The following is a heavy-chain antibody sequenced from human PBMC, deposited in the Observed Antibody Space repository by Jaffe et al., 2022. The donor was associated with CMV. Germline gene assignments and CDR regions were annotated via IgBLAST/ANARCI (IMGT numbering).Heavy chain of an antibody. J-gene: IGHJ5*02. V-gene: IGHV3-20*01. CDR1: GFTFDDYG. CDR3: ARLVRLYSSGWGWFDP. D-gene: IGHD6-19*01. Sequence: EVQLVESGGGVVRPGGSLRLSCAASGFTFDDYGMSWVRQAPGKGLEWVSGINWNGGSTGYADSVKGRFTISRDNAKNSLYLQMNSLRAEDTALYHCARLVRLYSSGWGWFDPWGQGTLVTVSS. CDR2: INWNGGST.